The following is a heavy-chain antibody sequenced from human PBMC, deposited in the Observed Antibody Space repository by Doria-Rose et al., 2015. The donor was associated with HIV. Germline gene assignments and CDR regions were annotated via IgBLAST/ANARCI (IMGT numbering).Heavy chain of an antibody. J-gene: IGHJ4*02. CDR1: GVSLSSPGMG. CDR2: IFSDDER. D-gene: IGHD6-13*01. Sequence: QVQLVQSGPVLVKPTETLTLTRTVSGVSLSSPGMGVSWIRQPPGKALERLANIFSDDERSYKTSLKSRLTISRGTSKSQVVLTMTDMDPVDTATYYCARIKSSRWYHKYYFDFWGQGTLVIVSA. CDR3: ARIKSSRWYHKYYFDF. V-gene: IGHV2-26*01.